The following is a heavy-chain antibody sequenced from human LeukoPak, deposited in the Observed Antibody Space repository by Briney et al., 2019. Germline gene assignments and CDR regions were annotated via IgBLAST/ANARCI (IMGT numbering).Heavy chain of an antibody. J-gene: IGHJ4*02. CDR1: GFTFSSYN. D-gene: IGHD5-12*01. CDR3: AKDVKFSWPFYFDY. V-gene: IGHV3-21*06. Sequence: PGGSLRLSCAASGFTFSSYNMNWVRQAPGKGLEWVSSTTSSSSYIYYADSVKGRFTISRDNAKNSLYLQMNSLTAEDTAVYSCAKDVKFSWPFYFDYWGQGILVTVSS. CDR2: TTSSSSYI.